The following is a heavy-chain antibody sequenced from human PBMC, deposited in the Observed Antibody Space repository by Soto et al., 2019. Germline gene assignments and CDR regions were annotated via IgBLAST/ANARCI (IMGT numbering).Heavy chain of an antibody. CDR2: VYYSGST. J-gene: IGHJ5*02. D-gene: IGHD3-3*01. CDR3: ARHFPLRVVRSTYFDA. V-gene: IGHV4-39*01. CDR1: GASIISTTSSYY. Sequence: SETLSLTCTVSGASIISTTSSYYWGWIRQPPGKGLEWIGSVYYSGSTYLNPSLKSRVTISVDTPQDQFSLKLSSVTAADTAVYYCARHFPLRVVRSTYFDAWGQGTLVTVSS.